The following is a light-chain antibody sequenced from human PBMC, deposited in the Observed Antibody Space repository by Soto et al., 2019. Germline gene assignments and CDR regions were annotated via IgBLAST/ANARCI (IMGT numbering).Light chain of an antibody. CDR3: AAWDDSLNGPV. CDR2: SNN. V-gene: IGLV1-44*01. CDR1: SSHIGSNT. J-gene: IGLJ2*01. Sequence: QSVLTQPPSASGTPGQRVTISCSGSSSHIGSNTVNWYQQLPGTAPKLLIYSNNQRPSGVPYRFSGSKSGTSASLAISGLQSEDEADYYCAAWDDSLNGPVFGGGTKVTVL.